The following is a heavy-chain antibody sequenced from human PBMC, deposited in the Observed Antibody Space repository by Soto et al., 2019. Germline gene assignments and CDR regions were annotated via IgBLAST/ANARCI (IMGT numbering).Heavy chain of an antibody. D-gene: IGHD3-10*01. J-gene: IGHJ6*02. V-gene: IGHV4-59*01. Sequence: PSETLSLTCTVSGGSISSYYWSWIRQPPGKGLEWIGYTYYSGSTNYNPSLKSRVTISVDTSKNQFSLKLSSVTAADTAVYYCARDFGGFGELPKNYYYYGMDVWGQGTTVTVSS. CDR1: GGSISSYY. CDR3: ARDFGGFGELPKNYYYYGMDV. CDR2: TYYSGST.